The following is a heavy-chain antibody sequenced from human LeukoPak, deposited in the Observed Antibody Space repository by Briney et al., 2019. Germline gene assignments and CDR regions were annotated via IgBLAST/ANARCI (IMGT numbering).Heavy chain of an antibody. CDR3: ARGSVDTAMAKGYYYYYYGIDV. CDR1: GYTFTSYG. Sequence: ASVKVSCKASGYTFTSYGISWVRQAPGQGLEWMGWISAYNGNTNYAQKLQGRVTMTTDTSTSTAYMELRSLRSDDTAVYYCARGSVDTAMAKGYYYYYYGIDVWGQGTTVTVSS. CDR2: ISAYNGNT. D-gene: IGHD5-18*01. V-gene: IGHV1-18*01. J-gene: IGHJ6*02.